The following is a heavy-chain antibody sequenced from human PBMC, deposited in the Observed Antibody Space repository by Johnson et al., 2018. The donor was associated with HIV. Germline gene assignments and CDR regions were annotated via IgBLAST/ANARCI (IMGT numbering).Heavy chain of an antibody. V-gene: IGHV3-30*02. CDR2: IRYDGSNK. CDR3: AKGDTVVGAKYAFDF. J-gene: IGHJ3*01. D-gene: IGHD1-26*01. CDR1: GFIFSDYA. Sequence: QMMLVESGGGVVQPGRSLRLSCAASGFIFSDYAMHWVRLAPGKGLEWVAFIRYDGSNKYYADSVKGRFTISRDNSKNTLYLQMNSLRAEDTAVYYCAKGDTVVGAKYAFDFWGQGTMVTVSS.